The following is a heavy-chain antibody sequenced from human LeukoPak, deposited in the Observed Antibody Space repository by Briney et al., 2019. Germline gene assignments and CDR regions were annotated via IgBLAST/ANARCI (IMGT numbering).Heavy chain of an antibody. CDR1: GGSINNHI. Sequence: PSETLSLTCSVSGGSINNHIWSWIRQPPGKGLEWIGYISYSGSANYNPSLKSRVTISVDTSKNQFSLKVTSVTAADTAVYYCAREITMFDYWGQGTLVTVSS. V-gene: IGHV4-59*11. D-gene: IGHD3-10*01. CDR3: AREITMFDY. J-gene: IGHJ4*02. CDR2: ISYSGSA.